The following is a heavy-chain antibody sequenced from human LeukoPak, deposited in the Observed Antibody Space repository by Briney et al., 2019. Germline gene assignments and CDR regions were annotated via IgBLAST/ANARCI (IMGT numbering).Heavy chain of an antibody. CDR2: ISGSGGST. J-gene: IGHJ3*02. CDR3: ARDPNGDYIGTFDM. D-gene: IGHD4-17*01. CDR1: GFTFSSYA. Sequence: PGRSLRLSCAASGFTFSSYAMHWVRQAPGKGLEWVSSISGSGGSTQYADSVQGRFAISRDNSKNTLYLQMNSLRVEDTAMYFCARDPNGDYIGTFDMWGRGTMVSVSS. V-gene: IGHV3-23*01.